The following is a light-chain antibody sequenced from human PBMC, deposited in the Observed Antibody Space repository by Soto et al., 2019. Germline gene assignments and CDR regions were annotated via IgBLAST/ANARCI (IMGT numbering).Light chain of an antibody. J-gene: IGKJ5*01. Sequence: EIVMTQFPATLSVSPGERATLSCRASQSVSSNLAWYQQKPGQAPRLLIFDASTRATGIPSRFSGSGSGTDFTLTISSLEPEDFAVYYCQQRNNWPPVTFGQGTRLEIK. CDR3: QQRNNWPPVT. CDR2: DAS. V-gene: IGKV3-11*01. CDR1: QSVSSN.